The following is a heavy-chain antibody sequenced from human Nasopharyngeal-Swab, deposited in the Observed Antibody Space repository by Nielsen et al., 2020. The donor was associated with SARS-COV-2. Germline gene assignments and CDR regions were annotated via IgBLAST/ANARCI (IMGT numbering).Heavy chain of an antibody. V-gene: IGHV4-61*08. Sequence: SETLSLTCAVSGGSITSGGFYWTWIRQPPGKGLEWIGFIYYAGSTKYNPSLESRVTMSVDTSKNQFSLRLNSVTAADTAVYYCARRVIVSEIFDYWGQGKLVTVSS. CDR2: IYYAGST. D-gene: IGHD2-21*01. CDR3: ARRVIVSEIFDY. CDR1: GGSITSGGFY. J-gene: IGHJ4*02.